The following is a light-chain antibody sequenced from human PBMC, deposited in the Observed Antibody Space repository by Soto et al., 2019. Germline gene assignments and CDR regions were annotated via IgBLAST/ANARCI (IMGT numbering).Light chain of an antibody. V-gene: IGKV3-20*01. J-gene: IGKJ3*01. CDR3: QQYDGTPLT. CDR1: QTLSINS. Sequence: EIVLTQSPDTLSLSPGERATLFCRASQTLSINSLAWYQQTPCQAPRLLIYSASTRDTGIPDRFNGSGSGTDFALTINRLEPEDFAVYYCQQYDGTPLTFGPGTKVDVK. CDR2: SAS.